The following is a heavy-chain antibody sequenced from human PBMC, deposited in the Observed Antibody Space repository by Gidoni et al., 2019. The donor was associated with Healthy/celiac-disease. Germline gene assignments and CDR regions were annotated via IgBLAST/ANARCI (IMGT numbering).Heavy chain of an antibody. CDR1: GGSFSGYY. D-gene: IGHD3-10*01. V-gene: IGHV4-34*01. CDR3: ARGLRLWAGFDY. CDR2: INHSGST. Sequence: QVQLQQWGAGLLKPSETLSLTCAVYGGSFSGYYWSWIRQPPGKGLEWIGEINHSGSTNYNPSLKSRVTISVDTSKNQFSLKLSSVTAADTAVYYCARGLRLWAGFDYWGQGTLVTVSS. J-gene: IGHJ4*02.